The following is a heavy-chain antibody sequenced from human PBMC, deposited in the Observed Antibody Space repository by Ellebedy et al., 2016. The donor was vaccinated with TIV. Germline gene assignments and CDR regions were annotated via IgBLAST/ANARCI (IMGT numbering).Heavy chain of an antibody. J-gene: IGHJ3*02. CDR3: ARESRVRAFDI. CDR1: GFTFSSYA. CDR2: ISYDGSNK. V-gene: IGHV3-30-3*01. Sequence: GGSLRLXCAASGFTFSSYAMHWVRQAPGKGLEWVAVISYDGSNKYYADSVKGRFTISRDNSKNTLYLQMNSLRAEDTAVYYCARESRVRAFDIWGQGTMVTVSS.